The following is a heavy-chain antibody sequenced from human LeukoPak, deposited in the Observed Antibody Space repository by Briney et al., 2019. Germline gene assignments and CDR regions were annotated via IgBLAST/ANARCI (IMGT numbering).Heavy chain of an antibody. CDR1: GGSISSSSYY. CDR3: ARSNPKARFVRDGHNLGYFDY. J-gene: IGHJ4*02. D-gene: IGHD5-24*01. CDR2: IYYSGST. Sequence: PSETLSLTCTVSGGSISSSSYYWGRIRQPPGKGLEWIGSIYYSGSTYYNPSLKSRVTISVDTSKNQFSLKLSSVTAADTAVYYCARSNPKARFVRDGHNLGYFDYWGQGTLVTVSS. V-gene: IGHV4-39*07.